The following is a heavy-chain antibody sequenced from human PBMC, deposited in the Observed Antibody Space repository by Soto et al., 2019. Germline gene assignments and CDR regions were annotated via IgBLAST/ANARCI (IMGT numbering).Heavy chain of an antibody. CDR2: IYYSGST. D-gene: IGHD3-22*01. CDR3: ARDKAYYESSGYTDRWFDY. J-gene: IGHJ5*01. Sequence: FVTLSVTWSVAGGSIGGYCWRWIRQPPGKGLEWIGYIYYSGSTHYNPSLKSRVTISVDTSKNQFSLKLSSVTAADTAVYYCARDKAYYESSGYTDRWFDYWGQPPLLTLSS. CDR1: GGSIGGYC. V-gene: IGHV4-59*01.